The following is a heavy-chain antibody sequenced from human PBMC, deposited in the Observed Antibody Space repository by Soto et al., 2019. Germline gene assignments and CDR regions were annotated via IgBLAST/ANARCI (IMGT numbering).Heavy chain of an antibody. J-gene: IGHJ4*02. CDR3: ARSGHTTSSWYGPHDY. D-gene: IGHD6-13*01. Sequence: PGESLKISCKASGYSFTTWWIGWVRQMPGKGLEWMGVIFPGDSDTRYSPSFQGQVTFSVDKSISTAYLQWSRLKASDTAVYYCARSGHTTSSWYGPHDYWGQGTLVTVSS. V-gene: IGHV5-51*01. CDR2: IFPGDSDT. CDR1: GYSFTTWW.